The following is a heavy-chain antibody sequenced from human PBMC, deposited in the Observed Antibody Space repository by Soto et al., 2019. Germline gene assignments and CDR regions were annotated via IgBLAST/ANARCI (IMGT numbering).Heavy chain of an antibody. J-gene: IGHJ6*03. CDR1: GGSFSGYY. CDR2: INHSGST. Sequence: SETLSLTCAVYGGSFSGYYWSWIRQPPGKGLEWIGEINHSGSTNYNPSLKSRVTISVDTSKNQFSLKLSSVTAADTAVYYCARGLGEWPYYYYYYMDVWGKGTTVTVSS. V-gene: IGHV4-34*01. D-gene: IGHD3-10*01. CDR3: ARGLGEWPYYYYYYMDV.